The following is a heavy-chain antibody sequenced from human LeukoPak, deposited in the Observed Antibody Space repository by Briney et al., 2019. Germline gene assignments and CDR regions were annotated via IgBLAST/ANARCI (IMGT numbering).Heavy chain of an antibody. CDR3: ARSRGYCSGGSCYSRDYYYYGMDV. D-gene: IGHD2-15*01. V-gene: IGHV4-34*01. CDR2: INHSGST. CDR1: GGSFSGYY. Sequence: SETLSLTCAVYGGSFSGYYWNWIRQPPGKGLEWIGEINHSGSTNYNPSLKSRVTISVDTSKNQFSLKLSSVTAADTAVYYCARSRGYCSGGSCYSRDYYYYGMDVWGQGTTVTVSS. J-gene: IGHJ6*02.